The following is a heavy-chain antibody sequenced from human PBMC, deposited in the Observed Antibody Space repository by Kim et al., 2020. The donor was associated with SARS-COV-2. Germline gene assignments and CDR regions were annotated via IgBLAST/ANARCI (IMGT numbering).Heavy chain of an antibody. CDR1: GYTFTNFY. Sequence: ASVKVSCKASGYTFTNFYIHWVRQAPGEGLEWMGMINPSGDSTSYAQKFQGRVTMTRDMSTSTVYMELSSQRSEDTAVYYCARSGMDVWGQGTTVTVSS. J-gene: IGHJ6*02. CDR3: ARSGMDV. CDR2: INPSGDST. V-gene: IGHV1-46*01.